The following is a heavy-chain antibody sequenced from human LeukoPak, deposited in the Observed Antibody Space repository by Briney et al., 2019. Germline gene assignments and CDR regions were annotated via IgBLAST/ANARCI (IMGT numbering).Heavy chain of an antibody. CDR2: INPNSGGT. D-gene: IGHD3-3*01. Sequence: ASVKVSCKASGYTFSSYYMHWVRQAPGQGLEWMGWINPNSGGTNYAQKFQGRVTMTRDTSISTAYMELSRLRSDDTAVYYCARDLVSYYDFWSGTVQDFDYWGQGTLVTVSS. CDR1: GYTFSSYY. J-gene: IGHJ4*02. V-gene: IGHV1-2*02. CDR3: ARDLVSYYDFWSGTVQDFDY.